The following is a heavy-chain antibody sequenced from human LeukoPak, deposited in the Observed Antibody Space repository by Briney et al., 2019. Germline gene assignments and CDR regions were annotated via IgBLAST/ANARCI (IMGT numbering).Heavy chain of an antibody. CDR3: TRDHDDYGDYLDYYYYYGMDV. CDR1: GFTFRDYA. Sequence: GGALRLSCTASGFTFRDYAMSWVGQAPGKGVEGVGLIRSKAYGGTTEYAASVKGRFNITREESKSIAYVQMNRQKTEDTAVYYCTRDHDDYGDYLDYYYYYGMDVWGQGTTVTVSS. D-gene: IGHD4-17*01. V-gene: IGHV3-49*04. CDR2: IRSKAYGGTT. J-gene: IGHJ6*02.